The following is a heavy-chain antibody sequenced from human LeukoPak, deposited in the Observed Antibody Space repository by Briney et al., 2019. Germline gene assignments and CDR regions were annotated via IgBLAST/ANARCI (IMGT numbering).Heavy chain of an antibody. CDR1: GFTFSSYS. J-gene: IGHJ4*02. D-gene: IGHD1-14*01. CDR3: ARDHVMGNHPTNYPHDY. Sequence: PGGSLRLSCAASGFTFSSYSMNWVRQAPGKGLEWVSSISSSSSYIYYADSVKGRFTISRDNAKNSLYLQMNSLRVEDTAIYYCARDHVMGNHPTNYPHDYWGQGTLVTVSS. V-gene: IGHV3-21*04. CDR2: ISSSSSYI.